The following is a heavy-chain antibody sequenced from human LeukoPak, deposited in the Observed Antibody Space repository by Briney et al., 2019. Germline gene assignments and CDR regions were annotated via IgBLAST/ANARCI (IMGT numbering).Heavy chain of an antibody. V-gene: IGHV3-66*01. CDR1: GFTVSSNY. CDR2: IYSGGST. Sequence: GGSLRLSCAASGFTVSSNYMSWVRQAPGKGLEWVSVIYSGGSTYYADSVKGRFTISRDNSKNTLYLQMNSLRAEDTAVHYCARDLKDGYNVVGYGMDVWGEGTTVTVSS. D-gene: IGHD5-24*01. CDR3: ARDLKDGYNVVGYGMDV. J-gene: IGHJ6*04.